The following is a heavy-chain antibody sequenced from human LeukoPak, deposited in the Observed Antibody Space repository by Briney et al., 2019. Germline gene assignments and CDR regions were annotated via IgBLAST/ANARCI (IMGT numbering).Heavy chain of an antibody. D-gene: IGHD6-19*01. CDR1: GGSFSGYY. J-gene: IGHJ4*02. Sequence: SETLSLTCAVYGGSFSGYYWSWIRQPPGKGLEWIGYIYHTGNIKYNPSLNSRVTISIDTSKNQFSLKLSSVTAADTAVYYCARFGSGWWYNDYWGQGTLVTVSS. CDR2: IYHTGNI. CDR3: ARFGSGWWYNDY. V-gene: IGHV4-59*01.